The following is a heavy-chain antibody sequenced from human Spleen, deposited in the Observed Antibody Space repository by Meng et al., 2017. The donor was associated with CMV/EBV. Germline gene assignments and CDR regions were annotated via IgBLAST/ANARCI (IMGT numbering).Heavy chain of an antibody. J-gene: IGHJ3*02. Sequence: LRVSCVGSGFSFSDYYMNWIRQAPGKGPEWVSFISKAGSTIFYADSVKGRFTISRDTAKNSLSLQMNSLKVEDTAVYYCVRGAGAFDIWGRGTVVTVSS. V-gene: IGHV3-11*01. CDR1: GFSFSDYY. D-gene: IGHD1-14*01. CDR3: VRGAGAFDI. CDR2: ISKAGSTI.